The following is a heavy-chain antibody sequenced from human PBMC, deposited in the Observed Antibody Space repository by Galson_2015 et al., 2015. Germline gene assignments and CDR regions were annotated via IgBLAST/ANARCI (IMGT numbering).Heavy chain of an antibody. CDR2: ISYDGSNK. D-gene: IGHD3-10*01. Sequence: SLRLSCAASGFTFSSYGMHWVRQAPGKGLEWVAVISYDGSNKYYADSVKGRFTISRDNSKNTLYLQMNSLRAEDTAVYYCAKEGGMVRGVMGEDGYYYYGMDVWGQGTTVTVSS. J-gene: IGHJ6*02. CDR3: AKEGGMVRGVMGEDGYYYYGMDV. V-gene: IGHV3-30*18. CDR1: GFTFSSYG.